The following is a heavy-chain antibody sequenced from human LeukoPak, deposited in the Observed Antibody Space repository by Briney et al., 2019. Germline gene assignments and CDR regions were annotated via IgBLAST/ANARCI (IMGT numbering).Heavy chain of an antibody. Sequence: SETLSLTCTVSGGSISGYYWSWIRQPPGKGQEWIGYIYYSGSTNYNPSLKSRVTISVDTSKNQFSLKLSSVTAADTAVYYCARGREWEPKVFDYWGQGTLVTVSS. J-gene: IGHJ4*02. CDR1: GGSISGYY. CDR2: IYYSGST. CDR3: ARGREWEPKVFDY. V-gene: IGHV4-59*01. D-gene: IGHD1-26*01.